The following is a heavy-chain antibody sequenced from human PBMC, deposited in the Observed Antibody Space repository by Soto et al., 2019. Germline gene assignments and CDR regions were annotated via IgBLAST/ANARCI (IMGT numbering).Heavy chain of an antibody. V-gene: IGHV3-15*01. CDR2: IKSKTDGGTT. D-gene: IGHD3-3*01. CDR1: GFTFSNAW. J-gene: IGHJ3*02. CDR3: TTTTIRFLEWSLSPDAFDI. Sequence: GGSLRLSCAASGFTFSNAWMSWVRQAPGKGLEWVGRIKSKTDGGTTDYAAPVKGRFTISRDDSKNTLYLQMNSLKTEDTAVYYCTTTTIRFLEWSLSPDAFDIWGQGTMVTVSS.